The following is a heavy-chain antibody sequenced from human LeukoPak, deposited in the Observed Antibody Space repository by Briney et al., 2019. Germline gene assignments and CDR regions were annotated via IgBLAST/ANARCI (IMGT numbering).Heavy chain of an antibody. CDR1: GFPFSSYW. Sequence: PGGSLRLSCAASGFPFSSYWMTWVRQTPGKGLEWVANIKHDGSDAYYADSVSGRLTVSRDNAKSSLYLQMNSLRAEDTAVYYCVKGGWVHILDHWGQGALVTVSP. CDR3: VKGGWVHILDH. V-gene: IGHV3-7*01. CDR2: IKHDGSDA. D-gene: IGHD2-21*01. J-gene: IGHJ4*02.